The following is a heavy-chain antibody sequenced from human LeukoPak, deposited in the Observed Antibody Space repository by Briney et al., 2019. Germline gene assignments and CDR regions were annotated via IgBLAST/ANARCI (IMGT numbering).Heavy chain of an antibody. CDR2: IYYSGST. J-gene: IGHJ5*02. D-gene: IGHD2-15*01. Sequence: SETLSLTCTVSGGSISSGDYYWSWIRQPPGKGLEWIGYIYYSGSTYYNPSLKSRVTISVDTSKNQFSLKLSSVTAADTAVYYCARLWGYCSGGSCYPYWFDPWGQGTLVTVSS. CDR1: GGSISSGDYY. CDR3: ARLWGYCSGGSCYPYWFDP. V-gene: IGHV4-30-4*01.